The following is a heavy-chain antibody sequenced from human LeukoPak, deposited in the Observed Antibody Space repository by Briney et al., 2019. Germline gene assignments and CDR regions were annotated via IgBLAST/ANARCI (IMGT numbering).Heavy chain of an antibody. CDR2: IKKDGSEE. CDR1: GFTFNSYL. V-gene: IGHV3-7*01. D-gene: IGHD1-14*01. J-gene: IGHJ3*01. Sequence: SGGSLRLSCAASGFTFNSYLMSWVRQAPGRGLEWVANIKKDGSEENYLDSVKGRFTVSRDNAKNSLYLQMNSLRGEDTAVYYCARSNPNRNALDLWGQGTMVTISS. CDR3: ARSNPNRNALDL.